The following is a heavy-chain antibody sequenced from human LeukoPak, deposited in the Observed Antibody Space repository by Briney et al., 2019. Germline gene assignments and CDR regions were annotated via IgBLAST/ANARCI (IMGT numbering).Heavy chain of an antibody. CDR1: GFTFSNYW. Sequence: GGSLRLSCAASGFTFSNYWMHWVRQAPGKGLVWVSRINSDGLITNYADFVQGRFTASRDNTKNTWSLEMSSLRAEDTAVYYCVVGGSPGYWGQGTLVTVSS. D-gene: IGHD2-15*01. CDR2: INSDGLIT. CDR3: VVGGSPGY. J-gene: IGHJ4*02. V-gene: IGHV3-74*01.